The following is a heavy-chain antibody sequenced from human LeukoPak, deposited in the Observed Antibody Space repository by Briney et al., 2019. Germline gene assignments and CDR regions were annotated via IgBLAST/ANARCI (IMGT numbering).Heavy chain of an antibody. CDR3: ARVKYADFSDY. Sequence: GASVKVSCKASGYTFTSYAMHWVRQAPGQGLEWMGWINTNTGNPTYAQGFTGRFVFSLDTSVSTAYLQISSLKAEDTAMYYCARVKYADFSDYWGQGTLVTVSS. V-gene: IGHV7-4-1*02. CDR1: GYTFTSYA. D-gene: IGHD4-17*01. CDR2: INTNTGNP. J-gene: IGHJ4*02.